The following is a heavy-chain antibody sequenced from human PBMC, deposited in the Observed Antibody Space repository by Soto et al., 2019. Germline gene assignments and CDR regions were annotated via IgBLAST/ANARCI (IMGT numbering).Heavy chain of an antibody. CDR2: IDPSDSYT. V-gene: IGHV5-10-1*01. CDR1: GYSFTSYW. J-gene: IGHJ4*02. D-gene: IGHD5-12*01. CDR3: ARHDRGGGYDWESYYFDY. Sequence: GESLKISCKCSGYSFTSYWISWVRQMPGKGLEWMGRIDPSDSYTNYSPSFQGHVTISADKSISTAYLQWSSLKASDTAMYYCARHDRGGGYDWESYYFDYWGQGTLVTVSS.